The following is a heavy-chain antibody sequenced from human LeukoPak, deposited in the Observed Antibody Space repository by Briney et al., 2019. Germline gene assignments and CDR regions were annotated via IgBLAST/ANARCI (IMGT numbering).Heavy chain of an antibody. CDR1: GLTFRSHE. D-gene: IGHD2-15*01. Sequence: GGSLRLSCKVSGLTFRSHEMNWVRQAPGKGLERVSYISGSGATIYYTDSVKGRFTISRDNTKNSLFLQMNSLRAEDTAIYYCATVAVAGTSGEGWFDPWGQGTLVTVSS. V-gene: IGHV3-48*03. CDR3: ATVAVAGTSGEGWFDP. CDR2: ISGSGATI. J-gene: IGHJ5*02.